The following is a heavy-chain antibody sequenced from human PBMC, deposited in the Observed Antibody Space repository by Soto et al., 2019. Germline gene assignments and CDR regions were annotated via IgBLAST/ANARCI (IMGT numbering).Heavy chain of an antibody. D-gene: IGHD2-2*01. V-gene: IGHV3-30*18. CDR1: GFTFSSSG. CDR3: AKEKVVPAAKSLYYFDY. J-gene: IGHJ4*02. Sequence: QVQLVESGGGVVQPGRSLRLSCAASGFTFSSSGMHWVRQAPGKGLEWVAVISYDGSNKYYADSVKGRFTISRDNSKNTLYLQMNSLRAEDTAVYYCAKEKVVPAAKSLYYFDYWGQGTLVTVSS. CDR2: ISYDGSNK.